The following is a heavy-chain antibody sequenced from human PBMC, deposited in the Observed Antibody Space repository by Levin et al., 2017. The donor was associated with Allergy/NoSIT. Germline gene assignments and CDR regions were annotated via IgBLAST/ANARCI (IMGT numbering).Heavy chain of an antibody. V-gene: IGHV3-15*01. J-gene: IGHJ4*02. CDR3: TTQFQW. CDR1: GFSLSNSW. Sequence: PGESLKISCAASGFSLSNSWLNWVRQAPGKGLEWIGRISSKPDGAATDYAAPLKGRFTISRDDSTNMLYLQMNSLKVDDTATYYCTTQFQWWGQGTLVTVSS. CDR2: ISSKPDGAAT. D-gene: IGHD6-19*01.